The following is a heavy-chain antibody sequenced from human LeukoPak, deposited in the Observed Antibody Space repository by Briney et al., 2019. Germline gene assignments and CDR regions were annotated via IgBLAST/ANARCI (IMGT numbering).Heavy chain of an antibody. J-gene: IGHJ4*02. CDR3: ARYREIGDYYDSSGYSVFDY. Sequence: PSETLSLTCTVSGYSISSGYYWGWIRQPPGKGLEWIGSIYHSGSTYYNPSLKSRVTISVDTSKNQFSLKLSSVTAADTVVYYCARYREIGDYYDSSGYSVFDYWGQGTLVTVSP. CDR1: GYSISSGYY. D-gene: IGHD3-22*01. CDR2: IYHSGST. V-gene: IGHV4-38-2*02.